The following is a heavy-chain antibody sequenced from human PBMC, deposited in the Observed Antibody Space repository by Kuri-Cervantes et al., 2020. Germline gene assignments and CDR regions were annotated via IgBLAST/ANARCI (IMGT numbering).Heavy chain of an antibody. CDR1: GFTFSKYW. Sequence: GGSLRLSCGASGFTFSKYWMHWVRQSPEKGLVWVSRINGDGSSTSYADSVRGRFTISRDNAKNTLYLQMNSLRAEDTAVYYCARGTRRSFDIWGQGTMVTVSS. CDR3: ARGTRRSFDI. D-gene: IGHD2-15*01. CDR2: INGDGSST. J-gene: IGHJ3*02. V-gene: IGHV3-74*01.